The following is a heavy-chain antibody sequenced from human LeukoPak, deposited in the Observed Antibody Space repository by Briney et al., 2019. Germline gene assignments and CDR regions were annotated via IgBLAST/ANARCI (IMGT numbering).Heavy chain of an antibody. V-gene: IGHV4-34*01. CDR1: GGSFSGYY. Sequence: SETLSLTCAVYGGSFSGYYWSWIRQPPGKGLEWIGEINHSGSTNYNPSLKSRVTMSVDTSKNQFSLKLSSVTAADTAVYYCARGIAVAGYFYFDYWGQGTLVTVSS. D-gene: IGHD6-19*01. J-gene: IGHJ4*02. CDR2: INHSGST. CDR3: ARGIAVAGYFYFDY.